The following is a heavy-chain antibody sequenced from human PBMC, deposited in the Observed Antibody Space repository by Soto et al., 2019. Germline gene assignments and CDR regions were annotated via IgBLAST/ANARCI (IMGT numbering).Heavy chain of an antibody. CDR2: IWYDGRNK. Sequence: PGWSLRLSCAASGFTFSSYGMHLVRQAPGKGLEWLAVIWYDGRNKYYADSVKGRFTISRDNSKNRLYVQMNSLRVEDTAVYYCARDLAIVPLPGYWGEGTLVTVSS. J-gene: IGHJ4*02. V-gene: IGHV3-33*01. CDR3: ARDLAIVPLPGY. CDR1: GFTFSSYG. D-gene: IGHD3-22*01.